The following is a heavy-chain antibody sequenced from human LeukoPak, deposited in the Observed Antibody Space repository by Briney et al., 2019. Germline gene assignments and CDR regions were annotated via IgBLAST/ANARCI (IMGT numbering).Heavy chain of an antibody. Sequence: GASVKVSCKASGYTFSSYAIHWVRQAPGQRLEWMGCIKVGNGKTKYSQEFQGRVTMTRDTSTNTVYMELSSLRSEDTAVYYCARGPSITMVRGGQWYYYMDVWGKGTTVTISS. CDR1: GYTFSSYA. CDR3: ARGPSITMVRGGQWYYYMDV. V-gene: IGHV1-3*03. D-gene: IGHD3-10*01. J-gene: IGHJ6*03. CDR2: IKVGNGKT.